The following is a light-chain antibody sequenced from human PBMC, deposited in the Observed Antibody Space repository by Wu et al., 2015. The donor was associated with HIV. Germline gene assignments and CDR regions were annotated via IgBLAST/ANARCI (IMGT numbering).Light chain of an antibody. CDR2: ATS. CDR3: QQLNNYAPFT. J-gene: IGKJ4*01. V-gene: IGKV1-9*01. CDR1: QGISDY. Sequence: DIQLTQSPSFLSASVGDRVIITCRASQGISDYLAWYQQKPGKAPNLLIYATSTLQSGVPSRFSGSRSGTEFTLTINSLRPEDSATYYCQQLNNYAPFTFGGGTKGGDQT.